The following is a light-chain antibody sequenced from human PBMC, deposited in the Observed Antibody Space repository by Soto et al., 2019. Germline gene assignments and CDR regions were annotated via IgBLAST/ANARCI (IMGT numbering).Light chain of an antibody. CDR2: AAS. CDR1: QDIAIY. J-gene: IGKJ4*01. Sequence: IPLTQSPSSLSASVGDRVTITCRASQDIAIYLAWYQQKPGEAPKLLIYAASTLYGGVPSRFSGSGSGTAFALTITSLQAEDFATYYCQHLRMYHSTFGGGTKVEIK. CDR3: QHLRMYHST. V-gene: IGKV1-9*01.